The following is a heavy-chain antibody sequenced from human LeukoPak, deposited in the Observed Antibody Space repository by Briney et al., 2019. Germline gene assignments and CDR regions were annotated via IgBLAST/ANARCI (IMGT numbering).Heavy chain of an antibody. CDR2: ISGSGGAT. J-gene: IGHJ6*02. CDR3: AKAPPAATKYYYGMDV. D-gene: IGHD2-2*01. Sequence: GGSLRLSCAASGFTFNNYAMGWVRQAPGKGLEWVSAISGSGGATYYSDSVQGRFTISRDNSKNTLFLHMNSLRVEDTAVYYCAKAPPAATKYYYGMDVWGQGTTVTVSS. V-gene: IGHV3-23*01. CDR1: GFTFNNYA.